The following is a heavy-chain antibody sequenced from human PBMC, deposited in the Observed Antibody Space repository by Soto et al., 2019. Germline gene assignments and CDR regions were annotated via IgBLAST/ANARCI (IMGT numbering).Heavy chain of an antibody. CDR2: ISSSSSTI. J-gene: IGHJ4*02. CDR1: GLTFSTYS. Sequence: EVQLVESGGGLVQPGGSLRLSCAASGLTFSTYSMNWVRQAPGKGLEWVSYISSSSSTIYYADSVKGRFTISRDNAKNSLYLQMNSLRDEDTAVYYCARVPYYDFWSGDYVYWGQGTLVTVSS. V-gene: IGHV3-48*02. CDR3: ARVPYYDFWSGDYVY. D-gene: IGHD3-3*01.